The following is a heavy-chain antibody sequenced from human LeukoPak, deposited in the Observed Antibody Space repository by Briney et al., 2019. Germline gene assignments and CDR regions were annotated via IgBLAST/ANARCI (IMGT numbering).Heavy chain of an antibody. Sequence: SETLSLTCAVYGGSFSGYYWSWIRQPPGKGLEWIGEINHSGSTNYNPSLKSRVTISVDTSKNQFSPKLSSVTAADTAVYYCARAGSVAAAGNDFDYWGQGTLVTVSS. J-gene: IGHJ4*02. V-gene: IGHV4-34*01. CDR2: INHSGST. CDR3: ARAGSVAAAGNDFDY. D-gene: IGHD6-13*01. CDR1: GGSFSGYY.